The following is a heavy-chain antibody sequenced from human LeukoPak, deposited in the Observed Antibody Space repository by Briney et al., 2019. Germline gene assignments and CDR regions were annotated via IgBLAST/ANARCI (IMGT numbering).Heavy chain of an antibody. CDR1: GFTFGDYA. J-gene: IGHJ4*02. CDR2: IYSGGST. Sequence: PGGSLRLPCTASGFTFGDYAMSWFRQAPGKGLEWVSVIYSGGSTYYADSVKGRFTISRDNSKNTLYLQMNSLRAEDTAVYYCAREGYSSSWLHWGQGTLVTVSS. D-gene: IGHD6-13*01. CDR3: AREGYSSSWLH. V-gene: IGHV3-66*02.